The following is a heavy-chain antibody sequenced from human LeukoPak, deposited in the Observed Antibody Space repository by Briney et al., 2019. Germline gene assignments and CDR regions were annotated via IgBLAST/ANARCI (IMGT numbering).Heavy chain of an antibody. CDR2: IIPIFGTA. CDR3: ARGRAAAGTVGRGWFDP. J-gene: IGHJ5*02. D-gene: IGHD6-13*01. CDR1: GGTFSSYA. Sequence: SVKVSCTASGGTFSSYAISWVRQAPGQGLEWMGGIIPIFGTANYAQKFQGRVTITADESTSTAYMELSSLRSEDTAVYYCARGRAAAGTVGRGWFDPWGQGTLVTVSS. V-gene: IGHV1-69*01.